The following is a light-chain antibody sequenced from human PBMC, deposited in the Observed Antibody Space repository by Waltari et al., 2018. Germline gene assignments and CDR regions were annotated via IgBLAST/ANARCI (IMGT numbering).Light chain of an antibody. CDR1: NIGGKN. J-gene: IGLJ7*01. V-gene: IGLV3-9*01. CDR3: QVWDSGTAV. CDR2: GDK. Sequence: SYDLTQPLPVSVALGQTARLACGGNNIGGKNVHWCQQKAGHAPLLVIYGDKNRPSRIPERFSGSNSENTATLTISRAQAADEADYYCQVWDSGTAVFGGGTQLTVL.